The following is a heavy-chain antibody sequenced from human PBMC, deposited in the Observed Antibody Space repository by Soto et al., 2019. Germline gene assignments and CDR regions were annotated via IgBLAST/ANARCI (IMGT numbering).Heavy chain of an antibody. Sequence: QVQLQESGPGLVKASQTLSLTCTVSGVSISSGDHYWSWIRQPPGKGLQWIGYIYYSGTTYYNLSLKSRLTMSVDMSKNQFSLVLNSVTAEDTAVYYCVRVGWTTVTALRYFDLWGRGTLVAVSS. D-gene: IGHD4-17*01. CDR3: VRVGWTTVTALRYFDL. V-gene: IGHV4-30-4*01. CDR1: GVSISSGDHY. J-gene: IGHJ2*01. CDR2: IYYSGTT.